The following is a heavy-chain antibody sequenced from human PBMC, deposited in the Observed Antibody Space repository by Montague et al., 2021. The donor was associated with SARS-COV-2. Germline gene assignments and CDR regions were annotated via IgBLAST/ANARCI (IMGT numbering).Heavy chain of an antibody. CDR3: ARIRDDSSGYGPDYYYYGMDV. CDR1: GFSLSTSGMC. D-gene: IGHD3-22*01. J-gene: IGHJ6*02. CDR2: IDWDDDK. Sequence: PALVKPTQTLTLTCTFSGFSLSTSGMCVSWIRQPPGKALEWLALIDWDDDKYYSTSLKTRLTISKDTSKNQVVLTMTNMDPVDTATYYCARIRDDSSGYGPDYYYYGMDVWGQGTTVTVSS. V-gene: IGHV2-70*01.